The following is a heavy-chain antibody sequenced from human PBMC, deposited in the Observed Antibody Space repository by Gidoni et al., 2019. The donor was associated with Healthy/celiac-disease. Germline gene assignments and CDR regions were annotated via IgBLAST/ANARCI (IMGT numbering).Heavy chain of an antibody. CDR3: AREISSRTMAAAALDP. CDR2: IIPIFDIP. D-gene: IGHD6-13*01. V-gene: IGHV1-69*04. CDR1: GGTFSSYI. Sequence: QVQLVPSGAEMKKPGSSVKVSCTASGGTFSSYIISWVRQAPGQGLEWMGRIIPIFDIPNYAQKFQGRVTITADKSTSTAYMELSSLRSEDTAVYYCAREISSRTMAAAALDPWGQGTLVTVSS. J-gene: IGHJ5*02.